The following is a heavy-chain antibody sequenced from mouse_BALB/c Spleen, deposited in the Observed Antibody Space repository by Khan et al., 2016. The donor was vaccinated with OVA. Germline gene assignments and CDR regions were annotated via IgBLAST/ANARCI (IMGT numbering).Heavy chain of an antibody. CDR2: INPYYGET. CDR1: GYSFTDYT. D-gene: IGHD1-2*01. CDR3: ARSGYGGFAY. Sequence: EVQLQQSGPELVKPGASMKISCKASGYSFTDYTMNWVKQSHGKNLEWIGLINPYYGETNYNQKFKGKAILTVDKSSTTAYVEIFSLTSEDSAVYYCARSGYGGFAYWGQGTLVTVSA. J-gene: IGHJ3*01. V-gene: IGHV1S135*01.